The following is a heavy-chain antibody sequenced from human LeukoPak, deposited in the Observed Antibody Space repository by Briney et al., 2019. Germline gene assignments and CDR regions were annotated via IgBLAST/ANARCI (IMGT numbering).Heavy chain of an antibody. Sequence: GGSLRLSCAASGFTFSSYAMHWVRQAPGKGLEYVSAISSNGGSTYYANSVKGRFTISRDNSKNTLYLQMGSLRAEDMAVYYCARDRYTHVDTAMVGSYYYMDVWGKGTTVTVSS. D-gene: IGHD5-18*01. CDR2: ISSNGGST. V-gene: IGHV3-64*01. J-gene: IGHJ6*03. CDR1: GFTFSSYA. CDR3: ARDRYTHVDTAMVGSYYYMDV.